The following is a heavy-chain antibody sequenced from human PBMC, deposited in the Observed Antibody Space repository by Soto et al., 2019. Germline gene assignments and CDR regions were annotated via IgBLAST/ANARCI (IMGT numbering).Heavy chain of an antibody. CDR2: ISASSSSI. CDR1: GFTYSNYA. D-gene: IGHD5-18*01. Sequence: PGGSLRLSCAASGFTYSNYAMNWVRQAPEKGLEWVAYISASSSSIYYADSVKGRFTISRDNADNSLFLQMNSLRAEDTAVYYCARYSASAYGYFNWGQGTLVTVSS. CDR3: ARYSASAYGYFN. V-gene: IGHV3-48*01. J-gene: IGHJ4*02.